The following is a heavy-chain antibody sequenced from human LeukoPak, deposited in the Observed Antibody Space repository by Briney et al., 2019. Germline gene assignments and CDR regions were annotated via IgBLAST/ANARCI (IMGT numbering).Heavy chain of an antibody. CDR2: IYYSGST. J-gene: IGHJ4*02. D-gene: IGHD2-2*01. CDR1: GGSISSGGYS. CDR3: ARKSFHTSSYDY. V-gene: IGHV4-30-4*07. Sequence: PSETLSLTCAVSGGSISSGGYSWSWIRQPPGKGLEWIGYIYYSGSTYYNPSLKSRVTISLDTSKNQFSLNLSSVTAADTAVYYCARKSFHTSSYDYWGQGTLVTVSS.